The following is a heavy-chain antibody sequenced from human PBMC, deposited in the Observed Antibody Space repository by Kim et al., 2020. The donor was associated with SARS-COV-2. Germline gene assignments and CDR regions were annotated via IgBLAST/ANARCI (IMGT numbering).Heavy chain of an antibody. J-gene: IGHJ4*02. Sequence: TPSLKSRVAISVDTSKNQFSLKLSSVTAADTAVYYCAGYCSSTSCRTDYWGQGTLVTVSS. V-gene: IGHV4-30-2*04. CDR3: AGYCSSTSCRTDY. D-gene: IGHD2-2*01.